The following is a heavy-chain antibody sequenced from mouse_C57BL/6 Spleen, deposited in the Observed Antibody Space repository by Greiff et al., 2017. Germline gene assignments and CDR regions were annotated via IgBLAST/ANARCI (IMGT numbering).Heavy chain of an antibody. CDR1: GFTFSDYG. CDR3: ARDPKYYGSSYLAMDY. J-gene: IGHJ4*01. Sequence: EVKLVESGGGLVKPGGSLKLSCAASGFTFSDYGMHWVRQAPEKGLEWVAYISSGSSTIYYADTVKGRFTISRDNAKNTLFLQITSLRSEDTAMYYCARDPKYYGSSYLAMDYWGQGTSVTVSS. V-gene: IGHV5-17*01. CDR2: ISSGSSTI. D-gene: IGHD1-1*01.